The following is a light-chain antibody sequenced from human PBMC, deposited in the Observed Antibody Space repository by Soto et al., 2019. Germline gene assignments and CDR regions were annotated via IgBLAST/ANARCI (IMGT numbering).Light chain of an antibody. CDR3: QQYGSSPFT. V-gene: IGKV3-20*01. CDR2: AAS. J-gene: IGKJ4*01. CDR1: QTLSTNS. Sequence: EIVLTQSPGTLSLSPGERATLSCRASQTLSTNSLAWYQQRPGQTPRLLIYAASTRDTDIPDRFNGSGSGTDFTLTISRLEPEDFAVYYCQQYGSSPFTFGGGTKVEIK.